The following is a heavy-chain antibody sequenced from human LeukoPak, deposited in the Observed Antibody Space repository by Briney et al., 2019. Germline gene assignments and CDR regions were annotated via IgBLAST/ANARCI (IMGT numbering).Heavy chain of an antibody. D-gene: IGHD3-10*02. J-gene: IGHJ6*04. CDR3: AELGITMIGGV. CDR1: GFTFSSYA. V-gene: IGHV3-23*01. Sequence: GGSLRLSCAAAGFTFSSYAMSWVRQAAGKGLEWVSAISGSGGSTYYAGSVKGRFTISRDNSKNTLYLQMNSLRAEDTAVYYCAELGITMIGGVWGKGTTVTISS. CDR2: ISGSGGST.